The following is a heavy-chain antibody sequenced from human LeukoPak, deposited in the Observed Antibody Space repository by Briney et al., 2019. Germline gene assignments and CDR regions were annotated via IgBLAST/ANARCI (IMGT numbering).Heavy chain of an antibody. D-gene: IGHD5-18*01. CDR1: GFTFSSYA. CDR2: ISGSGSST. Sequence: GGSLRLSCAASGFTFSSYAMSWVRQAPGKGLEWVSAISGSGSSTYYADSVKGRFTISRDNSKNTLYLQMNSLRAEDMAVYFCAKDAGKLDRAMVSYWGQGTLVTVSS. V-gene: IGHV3-23*01. J-gene: IGHJ4*02. CDR3: AKDAGKLDRAMVSY.